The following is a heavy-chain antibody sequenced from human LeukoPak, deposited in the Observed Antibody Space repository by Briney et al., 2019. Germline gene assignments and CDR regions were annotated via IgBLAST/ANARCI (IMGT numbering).Heavy chain of an antibody. Sequence: GGSLRLSCAASGFTVRSNYMSWVRQAPGKGLEWVSVTYSGGSTYYADSVKGRFSISRDNSKNTVYLQMSSLRAEDTAVYYCAREEGYRRYFALWGRGTLVAVSS. D-gene: IGHD3-16*02. V-gene: IGHV3-53*01. CDR1: GFTVRSNY. J-gene: IGHJ2*01. CDR2: TYSGGST. CDR3: AREEGYRRYFAL.